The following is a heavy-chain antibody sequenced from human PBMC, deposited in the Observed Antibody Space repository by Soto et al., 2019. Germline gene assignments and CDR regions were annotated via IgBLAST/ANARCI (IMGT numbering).Heavy chain of an antibody. Sequence: PSETLSLTCTVSGGSISSSSYYWGWIRQPPGKGLEWIGSIYYSGSTYYNPSLKSRVTISVDTSKNQFSLKLSSVTAADTAVYYCVRTDDYDISMDVWGQGTTVTVSS. J-gene: IGHJ6*02. CDR3: VRTDDYDISMDV. CDR2: IYYSGST. V-gene: IGHV4-39*01. CDR1: GGSISSSSYY. D-gene: IGHD3-22*01.